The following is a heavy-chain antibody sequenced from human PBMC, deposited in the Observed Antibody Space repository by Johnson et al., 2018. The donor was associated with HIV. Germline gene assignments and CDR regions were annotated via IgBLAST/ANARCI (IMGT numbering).Heavy chain of an antibody. Sequence: QVQVVESGGGVVQPGRSLRLSCAASGFTFSSYAMHWVRQAPGKGLEWMAVISYDGSNQYYADSVKGRFTISRDNSKNTLYLHMNSLKPEDTAVYYCARDAQGYKPYDAFDIWGHGTMVTVSS. CDR1: GFTFSSYA. V-gene: IGHV3-30*04. CDR3: ARDAQGYKPYDAFDI. D-gene: IGHD5-24*01. J-gene: IGHJ3*02. CDR2: ISYDGSNQ.